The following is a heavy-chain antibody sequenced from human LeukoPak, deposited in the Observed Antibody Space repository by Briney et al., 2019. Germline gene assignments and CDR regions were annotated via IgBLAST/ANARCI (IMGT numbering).Heavy chain of an antibody. Sequence: TSETLSLTCTVSGGSISSYYWSWIRQPPGKGLEWIGYIYYSGSTNYNPSLKSRVTISVDTSKNQFSLKLSSVTAADTAVYYCARALWDSSGWYGGFDFDYWGQGTLVTVSS. D-gene: IGHD6-19*01. CDR1: GGSISSYY. J-gene: IGHJ4*02. CDR2: IYYSGST. CDR3: ARALWDSSGWYGGFDFDY. V-gene: IGHV4-59*01.